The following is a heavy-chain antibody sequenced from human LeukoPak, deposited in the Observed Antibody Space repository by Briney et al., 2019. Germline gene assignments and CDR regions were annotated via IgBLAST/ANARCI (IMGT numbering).Heavy chain of an antibody. J-gene: IGHJ4*02. CDR2: ISADGSTI. Sequence: GGSLRLSCAASGYTFSSYPMSWVRQAPGKGLECAARISADGSTIHYADSVRGRVTISRDNSKNTLYLQMNTLRPEDTAVYYCARGGHGGDCYLYWGQGTLVTVSS. V-gene: IGHV3-30*04. CDR3: ARGGHGGDCYLY. CDR1: GYTFSSYP. D-gene: IGHD2-21*02.